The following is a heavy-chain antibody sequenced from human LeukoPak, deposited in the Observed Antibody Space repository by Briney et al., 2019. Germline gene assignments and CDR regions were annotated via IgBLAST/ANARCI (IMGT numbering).Heavy chain of an antibody. V-gene: IGHV4-38-2*02. CDR2: IYYSGST. Sequence: PSETLSLTCTVSGYSISSGYYWGWIRQPPGKGLEWIGSIYYSGSTYYNPSLKSRVTISLDTSKNQFSLKLSSVTAADTAVYYCARQGKQQPFDYWGQGTLVTVSS. D-gene: IGHD6-13*01. J-gene: IGHJ4*02. CDR1: GYSISSGYY. CDR3: ARQGKQQPFDY.